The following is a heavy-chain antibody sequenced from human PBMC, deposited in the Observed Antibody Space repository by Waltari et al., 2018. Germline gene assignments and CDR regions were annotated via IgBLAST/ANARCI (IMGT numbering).Heavy chain of an antibody. CDR3: ARDYCDRTNCHGMDV. J-gene: IGHJ6*02. Sequence: QVQLVESGGGVVQPGRSLRLSWAASAFPFSSYAIHWVRQAPGKGLEWVAVISYNERNIYYIDSVKGRFTISRDNSRKTLYLQMNSLRPEDTAVYYCARDYCDRTNCHGMDVWGQGTTVTVSS. CDR2: ISYNERNI. V-gene: IGHV3-30*03. CDR1: AFPFSSYA. D-gene: IGHD3-22*01.